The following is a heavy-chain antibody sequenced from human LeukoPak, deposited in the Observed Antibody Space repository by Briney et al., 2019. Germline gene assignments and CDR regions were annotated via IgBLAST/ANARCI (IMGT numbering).Heavy chain of an antibody. CDR1: GFTFSSYG. D-gene: IGHD3-16*02. CDR2: IRYDGSNK. Sequence: AGGSLRLSCAASGFTFSSYGMHWVRQAPGKGLEWVAFIRYDGSNKYYADSVKGRFTISRDNSKNTLYLQMNSLRAEDTAVYYCAKVVVEGDYYYYYYMDVWGKGTTVTVSS. CDR3: AKVVVEGDYYYYYYMDV. V-gene: IGHV3-30*02. J-gene: IGHJ6*03.